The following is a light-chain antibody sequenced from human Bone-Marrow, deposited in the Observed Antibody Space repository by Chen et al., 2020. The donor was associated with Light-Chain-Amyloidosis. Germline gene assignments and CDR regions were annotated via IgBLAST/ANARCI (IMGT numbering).Light chain of an antibody. CDR1: DLPTKY. Sequence: SYELTQPLSASVSPGQTARITCSGDDLPTKYAYWYQQKPGQAPVLVIHRDTERPSGISERFSGSSSGTTATLTISGVQAEDEADYHCQSADSSGTYEVIFGGGTKLTVL. V-gene: IGLV3-25*03. CDR2: RDT. J-gene: IGLJ2*01. CDR3: QSADSSGTYEVI.